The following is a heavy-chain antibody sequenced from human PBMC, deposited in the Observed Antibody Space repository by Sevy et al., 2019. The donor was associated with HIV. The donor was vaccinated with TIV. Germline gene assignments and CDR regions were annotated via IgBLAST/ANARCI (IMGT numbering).Heavy chain of an antibody. J-gene: IGHJ3*02. Sequence: GGSLRLSCAASGFTFSSYSMSWVRQAPGKGLEWVANIKQDGSETYYVDSVKGRFTISRDNTKNSLYLQMNSLRAEDTAVYYGAREGEQAMACFDIWGQGTMVTVSS. CDR2: IKQDGSET. V-gene: IGHV3-7*01. CDR3: AREGEQAMACFDI. CDR1: GFTFSSYS. D-gene: IGHD5-18*01.